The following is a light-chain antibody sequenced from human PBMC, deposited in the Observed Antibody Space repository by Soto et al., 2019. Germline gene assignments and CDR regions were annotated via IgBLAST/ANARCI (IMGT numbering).Light chain of an antibody. CDR2: AAS. CDR3: QQLKSYPRT. J-gene: IGKJ3*01. CDR1: HDISSY. V-gene: IGKV1-9*01. Sequence: DIPLTQSPSFLSASVGDRVTITCRASHDISSYLAWYQQKPGKAPKLLIYAASTLQSGVPSRFSGSGSGTEFTLTVTSLQPEDFATYYCQQLKSYPRTFGPGTKVDIK.